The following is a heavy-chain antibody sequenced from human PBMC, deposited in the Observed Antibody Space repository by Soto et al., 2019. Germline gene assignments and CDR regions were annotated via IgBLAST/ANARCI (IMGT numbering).Heavy chain of an antibody. D-gene: IGHD3-10*01. Sequence: QVQLVQSGAEVKNPGSSVKVSCKASAGTFASYAISWVRQAPGQGLEWMGRIIPMFGTSNYAQKFQGRVTITADKSTSTAYMELSSLRSEDTAVYYCARRGGAGYYYYGMDVWGQGTTVTVSS. CDR1: AGTFASYA. V-gene: IGHV1-69*06. J-gene: IGHJ6*02. CDR2: IIPMFGTS. CDR3: ARRGGAGYYYYGMDV.